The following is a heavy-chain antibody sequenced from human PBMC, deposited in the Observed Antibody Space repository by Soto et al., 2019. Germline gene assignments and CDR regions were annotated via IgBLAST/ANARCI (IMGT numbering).Heavy chain of an antibody. Sequence: PSLTLSLTWAVLGGSFSGYYWRWIRQPPGKGLEWIGEINHSGSTNYNPSLKSRVTISVDTSKNQFSLKLSSVTAAGSALFYCARREWLDPGRAFDIWGQGTMVTVSS. CDR2: INHSGST. CDR1: GGSFSGYY. J-gene: IGHJ3*02. D-gene: IGHD6-19*01. CDR3: ARREWLDPGRAFDI. V-gene: IGHV4-34*01.